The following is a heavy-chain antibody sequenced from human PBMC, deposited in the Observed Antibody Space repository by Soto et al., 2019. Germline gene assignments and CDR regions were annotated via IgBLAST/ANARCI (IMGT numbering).Heavy chain of an antibody. J-gene: IGHJ4*02. Sequence: EVQVVESGGGLVQPGGSLRLSCAASGFTFSSYWMSWVRQAPGKGLEWVANIKQDGSEKYYVDSVKGRFTISRDNPQNSLYMQVNTMRAEDSAVYYCARDRYEAVAGPAPPVSFWGQGTVVTVSS. CDR1: GFTFSSYW. V-gene: IGHV3-7*01. D-gene: IGHD3-16*02. CDR2: IKQDGSEK. CDR3: ARDRYEAVAGPAPPVSF.